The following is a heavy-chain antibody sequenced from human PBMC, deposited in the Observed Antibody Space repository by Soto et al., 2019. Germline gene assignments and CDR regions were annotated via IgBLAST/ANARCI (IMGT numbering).Heavy chain of an antibody. CDR2: ISRNGGST. V-gene: IGHV3-64*01. CDR1: GFTFSSYA. J-gene: IGHJ4*02. D-gene: IGHD1-26*01. Sequence: EVPLVESGGGLVQPGGSLRLSCAASGFTFSSYALHWVRQAPGKGLEYVSTISRNGGSTYNANSVKGRFTISRDNSKNTLYLQMGSLRTEDMAVYYCAREGGSYYFDYWGQGTLVTASS. CDR3: AREGGSYYFDY.